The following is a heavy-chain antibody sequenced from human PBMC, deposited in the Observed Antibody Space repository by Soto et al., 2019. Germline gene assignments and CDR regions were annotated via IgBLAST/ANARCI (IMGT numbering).Heavy chain of an antibody. Sequence: PGGPLRLSCAASGFTFSDYPMSWVRQAPGEGLEWVSLVSATAGTTYYTDSVKGRFTISRDNSRNTVYLQMNSLRADDTAVYYCAKDRLAEGFDYWGQGTLVTVSS. CDR3: AKDRLAEGFDY. CDR1: GFTFSDYP. D-gene: IGHD3-16*01. CDR2: VSATAGTT. V-gene: IGHV3-23*01. J-gene: IGHJ4*02.